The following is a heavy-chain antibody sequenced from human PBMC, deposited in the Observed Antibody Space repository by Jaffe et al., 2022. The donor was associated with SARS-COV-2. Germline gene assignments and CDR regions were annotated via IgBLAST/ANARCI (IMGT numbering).Heavy chain of an antibody. CDR2: ISYDGSNK. Sequence: QVQLVESGGGVVQPGRSLRLSCAASGFTFSSYGMHWVRQAPGKGLEWVAVISYDGSNKYYADSVKGRFTISRDNSKNTLYLQMNSLRAEDTAVYYCAKGSYTSADIVVVVAAEYGMDVWGQGTTVTVSS. CDR1: GFTFSSYG. D-gene: IGHD2-15*01. CDR3: AKGSYTSADIVVVVAAEYGMDV. J-gene: IGHJ6*02. V-gene: IGHV3-30*18.